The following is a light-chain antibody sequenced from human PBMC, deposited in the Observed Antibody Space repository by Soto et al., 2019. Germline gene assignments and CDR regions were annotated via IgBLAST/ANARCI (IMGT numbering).Light chain of an antibody. CDR1: QSVSSN. CDR3: LQHDTYPRT. Sequence: EVVMTQSAATLSVSPGERATLSCRASQSVSSNLAWYQQKPGQAPRLLIYGASTRATGIPARFSGSGSGTEFTHTISGLQPEDSATYYSLQHDTYPRTFGQRTKVDIK. CDR2: GAS. J-gene: IGKJ1*01. V-gene: IGKV3-15*01.